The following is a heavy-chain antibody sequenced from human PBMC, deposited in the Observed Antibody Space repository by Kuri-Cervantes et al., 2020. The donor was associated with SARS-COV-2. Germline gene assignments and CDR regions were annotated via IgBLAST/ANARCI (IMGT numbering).Heavy chain of an antibody. Sequence: GESLKISCAASGFTFSSYGMHWVRQAPGKGLEWAAVISYDGSNKYYADSVKGRFTISRDNSKNTLYLQMNNLRAEDTAVYYCARSRGYYDSSGQARHLIYFWGQGTQVTVSS. V-gene: IGHV3-30*03. D-gene: IGHD3-22*01. CDR3: ARSRGYYDSSGQARHLIYF. CDR2: ISYDGSNK. CDR1: GFTFSSYG. J-gene: IGHJ4*02.